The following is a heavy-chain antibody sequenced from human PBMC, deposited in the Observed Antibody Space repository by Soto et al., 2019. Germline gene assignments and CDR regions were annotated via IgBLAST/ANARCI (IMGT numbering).Heavy chain of an antibody. CDR3: ARIPRYSFPTSDDLDS. Sequence: GASVKVSCKASGGTFYTYTFSWVRQAPGQGLEWMGSITPIYPTTNYAEKFQGRLTVTADGSTNTAYMELNSLTSEGTAVYYCARIPRYSFPTSDDLDSWGQGTLVTASS. D-gene: IGHD5-18*01. J-gene: IGHJ4*02. CDR1: GGTFYTYT. CDR2: ITPIYPTT. V-gene: IGHV1-69*13.